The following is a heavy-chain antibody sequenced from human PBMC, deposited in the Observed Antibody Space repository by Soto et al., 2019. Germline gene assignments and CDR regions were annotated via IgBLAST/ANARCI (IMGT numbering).Heavy chain of an antibody. J-gene: IGHJ3*02. V-gene: IGHV4-61*01. CDR1: GGSVSSGSYY. Sequence: PSETLSLTCTVSGGSVSSGSYYWSWIRQPPGKGLEWIAYIYSTGSTSYNPSLKSRVSASVDTSKNQVYLHLNSVTAADTAVYYCAREAPNGWTDALHIWGQGTMVTVSS. CDR2: IYSTGST. CDR3: AREAPNGWTDALHI. D-gene: IGHD6-19*01.